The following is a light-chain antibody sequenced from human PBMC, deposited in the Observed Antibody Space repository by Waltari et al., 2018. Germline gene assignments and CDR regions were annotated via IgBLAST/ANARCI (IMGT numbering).Light chain of an antibody. J-gene: IGLJ2*01. CDR3: SSYTSSISVV. V-gene: IGLV2-14*03. CDR1: RSDVGRYNF. Sequence: HFALTQPAPVSVFPGQPITISCTGTRSDVGRYNFVSWYQQHPGKDPKLMVYDVTNRPSGFSNRFSGSKSGNTASLTISGLQAEDEADYYCSSYTSSISVVFGGGTKLTVL. CDR2: DVT.